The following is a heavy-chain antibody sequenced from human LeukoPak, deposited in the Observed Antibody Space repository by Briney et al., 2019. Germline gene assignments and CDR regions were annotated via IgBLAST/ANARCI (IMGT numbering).Heavy chain of an antibody. D-gene: IGHD3-16*02. CDR3: ARQGAQLSKSFFDP. CDR2: INYRGDT. Sequence: KPSETLSLTCSVSGDSISKNGFFWVWIRQPPGKGLEWIGSINYRGDTYYKPALKSRVTISVDTAKNQFSLKLNSVNAADTAVYYCARQGAQLSKSFFDPWGQGTLVTVSS. V-gene: IGHV4-39*01. J-gene: IGHJ5*02. CDR1: GDSISKNGFF.